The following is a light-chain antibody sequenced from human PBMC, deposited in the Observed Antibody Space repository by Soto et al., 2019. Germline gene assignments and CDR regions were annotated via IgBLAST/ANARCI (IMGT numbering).Light chain of an antibody. V-gene: IGKV1-39*01. CDR2: GTS. CDR3: QQPFRVPPT. Sequence: DIQMTQSPSSLSASVGDSVSISCRASQNIGSYLNWYQHKPGKAPKILISGTSTLQTGVPPTFSCSGSRIHFALTIGILQPEDFATYDCQQPFRVPPTCGGWSDREI. CDR1: QNIGSY. J-gene: IGKJ4*01.